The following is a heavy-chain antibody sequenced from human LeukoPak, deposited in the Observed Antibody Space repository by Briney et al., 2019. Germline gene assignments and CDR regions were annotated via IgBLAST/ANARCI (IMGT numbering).Heavy chain of an antibody. V-gene: IGHV1-2*04. CDR1: GYTFTSYG. CDR2: INPNSGGT. J-gene: IGHJ6*02. Sequence: ASVKVSCKASGYTFTSYGITWVRQAPGQGLEWMGWINPNSGGTNYAQKFQGWVTMTWDTSISTAYMELSRLRSDDTAVYYCAREMVRGVMYGMDVWGQGTTVTVSS. CDR3: AREMVRGVMYGMDV. D-gene: IGHD3-10*01.